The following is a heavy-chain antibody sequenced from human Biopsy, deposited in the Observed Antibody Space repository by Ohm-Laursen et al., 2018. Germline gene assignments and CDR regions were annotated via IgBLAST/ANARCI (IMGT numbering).Heavy chain of an antibody. CDR1: EYTLTELP. J-gene: IGHJ2*01. CDR2: FDPEHGET. Sequence: ASVKVSCKVSEYTLTELPMHWVRQAPGKGLEWMGGFDPEHGETLYAQKFQGRVTMTEDTSTGTAYMELSSLRSEDTAVYYCARANNDAGTYWYLDLWGRGTLVTVS. D-gene: IGHD1-1*01. V-gene: IGHV1-24*01. CDR3: ARANNDAGTYWYLDL.